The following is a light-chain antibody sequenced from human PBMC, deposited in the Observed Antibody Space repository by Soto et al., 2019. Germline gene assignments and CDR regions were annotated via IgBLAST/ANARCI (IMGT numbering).Light chain of an antibody. Sequence: EVLMVQSPASLSLSPGERATLSCRASQSVGNNLAWYQQKPGRAPRLLIYGVSTRATGVPVRFSGSGSGTDFTLIISSLQSEDFAVYFCQQYDDRPLTFGGGTTMEI. CDR2: GVS. V-gene: IGKV3D-15*01. CDR1: QSVGNN. J-gene: IGKJ4*01. CDR3: QQYDDRPLT.